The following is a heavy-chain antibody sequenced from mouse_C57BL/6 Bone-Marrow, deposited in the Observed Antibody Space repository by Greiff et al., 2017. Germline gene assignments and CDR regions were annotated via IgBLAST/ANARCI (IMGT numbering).Heavy chain of an antibody. CDR1: GFTFSSYA. CDR2: ISDGGSYT. Sequence: EVKLMESGGGLVKPGGSLKLSCAASGFTFSSYAMSWVRQTPEKRLAWVATISDGGSYTYYPDNVKGRFTISRDNAKNNLYLQMSHLKSEDTAMYYCARDRGGDYWGQGTSVTVSS. V-gene: IGHV5-4*01. D-gene: IGHD3-3*01. J-gene: IGHJ4*01. CDR3: ARDRGGDY.